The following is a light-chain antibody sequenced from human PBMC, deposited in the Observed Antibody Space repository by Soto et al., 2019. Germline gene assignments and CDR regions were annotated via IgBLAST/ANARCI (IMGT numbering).Light chain of an antibody. Sequence: EIVLTQSLGTLSLSPGERATLSGRARQSVSSSYLAWYQQKPGQAPRLLIYGASTRATGIPPRFSGSGSATEFTLTISSLQPEDFAVYYCQQRSNRPPGTFGQGTKLDTK. V-gene: IGKV3D-20*02. CDR2: GAS. CDR1: QSVSSSY. CDR3: QQRSNRPPGT. J-gene: IGKJ1*01.